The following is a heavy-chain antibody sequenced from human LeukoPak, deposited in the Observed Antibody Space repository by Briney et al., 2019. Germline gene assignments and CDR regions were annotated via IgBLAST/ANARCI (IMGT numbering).Heavy chain of an antibody. CDR3: ARSPGSGSYRSQYYFDY. J-gene: IGHJ4*02. D-gene: IGHD3-10*01. Sequence: SETLSLTCTVSGGSISSYYWSWIRQPPGKGLEWIGYIYYSGSTNYNPSLKSRVTISVDTSKNQFSLKLSSATAADTAVYYCARSPGSGSYRSQYYFDYWGQGTLVTVSS. CDR2: IYYSGST. CDR1: GGSISSYY. V-gene: IGHV4-59*01.